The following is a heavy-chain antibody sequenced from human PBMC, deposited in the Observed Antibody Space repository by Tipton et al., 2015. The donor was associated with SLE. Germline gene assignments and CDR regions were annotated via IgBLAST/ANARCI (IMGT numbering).Heavy chain of an antibody. CDR1: GGSISSSNW. CDR3: ARVGSSYMDV. Sequence: TLSLTCAVSGGSISSSNWWSWVRQPPGKGLEWIGEIYHSGGTNYNPSLKRRVTMSVDTSKNQFSLKLSSVTAADTAVYYCARVGSSYMDVWGKGTTVNVSS. D-gene: IGHD2-15*01. V-gene: IGHV4-4*02. J-gene: IGHJ6*03. CDR2: IYHSGGT.